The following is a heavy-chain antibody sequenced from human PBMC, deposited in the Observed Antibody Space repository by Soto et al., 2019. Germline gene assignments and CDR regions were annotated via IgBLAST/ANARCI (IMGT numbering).Heavy chain of an antibody. Sequence: GGSLRLSCAASGFTFSSYSMNWVRQAPGKGLEWVSSISSSSSYIYYADSVKGRFTISRDNAKNSLYLQMNSLRAEDTAVYYCARVRASDYYYYGMDVWGQGTTVTVSS. CDR1: GFTFSSYS. CDR2: ISSSSSYI. V-gene: IGHV3-21*01. J-gene: IGHJ6*02. CDR3: ARVRASDYYYYGMDV. D-gene: IGHD1-26*01.